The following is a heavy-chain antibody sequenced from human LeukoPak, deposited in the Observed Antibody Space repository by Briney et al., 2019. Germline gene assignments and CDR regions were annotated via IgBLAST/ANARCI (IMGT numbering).Heavy chain of an antibody. J-gene: IGHJ3*02. Sequence: PGGSLRLSCAASGFTFSSYAMSWVRQAPGKGLEWVSGISWNSGSIGYADSVKGRFTISRDNAKNSLYLQMNSLRAEDTALYYCAKDVLRYFDWLPDAFDIWGQGTMVTVSS. CDR1: GFTFSSYA. CDR2: ISWNSGSI. D-gene: IGHD3-9*01. CDR3: AKDVLRYFDWLPDAFDI. V-gene: IGHV3-9*01.